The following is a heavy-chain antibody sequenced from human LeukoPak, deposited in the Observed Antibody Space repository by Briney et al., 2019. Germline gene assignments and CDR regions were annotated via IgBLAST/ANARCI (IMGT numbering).Heavy chain of an antibody. Sequence: PGGSLRLSCAGSGFTFSSYAMSWVRKAPGKGLEWVSAISASGGSTYYADSVKGRFTISRDNSKNTMYLQMNSLRAEDTAVYYCAKDRGNYYGSGSYFPYWGQGTLVTVSS. D-gene: IGHD3-10*01. CDR2: ISASGGST. V-gene: IGHV3-23*01. CDR3: AKDRGNYYGSGSYFPY. CDR1: GFTFSSYA. J-gene: IGHJ4*02.